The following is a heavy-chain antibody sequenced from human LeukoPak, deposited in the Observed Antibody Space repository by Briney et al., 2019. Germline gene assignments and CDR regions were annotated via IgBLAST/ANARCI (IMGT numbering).Heavy chain of an antibody. J-gene: IGHJ3*02. CDR3: ARDRTIFGVVIPIDI. D-gene: IGHD3-3*01. Sequence: GGSLRLSCAASGFTFSSYWMSWVRQAPGKGLEWVANIKQDGSEKYYVDSVKGRFTISRDNAKNSLYLQMNSLRAEDTAVYYCARDRTIFGVVIPIDIWGQGTMVTVPS. V-gene: IGHV3-7*01. CDR1: GFTFSSYW. CDR2: IKQDGSEK.